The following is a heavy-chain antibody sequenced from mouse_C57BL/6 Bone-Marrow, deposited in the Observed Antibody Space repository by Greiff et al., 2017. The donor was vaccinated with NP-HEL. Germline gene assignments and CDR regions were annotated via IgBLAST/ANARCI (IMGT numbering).Heavy chain of an antibody. J-gene: IGHJ3*01. CDR3: AMGYSNYQLAWFAY. V-gene: IGHV1-66*01. CDR1: GYSFTSYY. D-gene: IGHD2-5*01. CDR2: IYPGSGNT. Sequence: QVQLQQSGPELVKPGASVKISCKASGYSFTSYYIHWVKQRPGQGLEWIGWIYPGSGNTKYNEKFKGKATLTADTSSSTAYMQLSSLTSEDSAVYYCAMGYSNYQLAWFAYWGQGTLVTVSA.